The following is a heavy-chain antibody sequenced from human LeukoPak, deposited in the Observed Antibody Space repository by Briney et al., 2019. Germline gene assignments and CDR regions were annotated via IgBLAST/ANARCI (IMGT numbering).Heavy chain of an antibody. CDR1: GFTFSDYY. CDR3: LIFGDYIPFDY. D-gene: IGHD4-17*01. J-gene: IGHJ4*02. CDR2: ISSSGSTI. V-gene: IGHV3-11*04. Sequence: GGSLRLSCAASGFTFSDYYMSWIRQAPGKGLEWVSYISSSGSTIYYADSVKGRFTISRDNAKNSLYLQMNSLRAEDTAVYYCLIFGDYIPFDYWGQGTLVTVSS.